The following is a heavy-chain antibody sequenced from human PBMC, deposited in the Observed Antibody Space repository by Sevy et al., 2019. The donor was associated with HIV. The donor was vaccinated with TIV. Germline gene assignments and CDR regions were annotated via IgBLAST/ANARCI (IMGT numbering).Heavy chain of an antibody. CDR3: AKESGSYYDFWSGHDAFDI. V-gene: IGHV3-30*18. CDR1: GFNFSTYP. CDR2: ISYAGSSK. J-gene: IGHJ3*02. D-gene: IGHD3-3*01. Sequence: GGSLRLSVAASGFNFSTYPIHWVRQAPGKGREGVAVISYAGSSKYYGDSVRGRLTISRDNSKNTLFLQIDSLRAEDTAVYYCAKESGSYYDFWSGHDAFDIWGQGTMVTVSS.